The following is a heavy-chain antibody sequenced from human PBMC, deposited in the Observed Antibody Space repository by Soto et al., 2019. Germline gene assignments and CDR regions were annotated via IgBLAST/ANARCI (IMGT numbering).Heavy chain of an antibody. CDR1: GYTFTTYS. J-gene: IGHJ4*02. CDR3: ARDAHYDILTGYVDY. D-gene: IGHD3-9*01. Sequence: ASVKVSCKSSGYTFTTYSFQWVRQAPGQRLEWMGWINAATGDTKYSDKFQNRVSFTRDTSTSTVYMELSSLRSEDTAVYYCARDAHYDILTGYVDYWGQGTLVTVSS. V-gene: IGHV1-3*01. CDR2: INAATGDT.